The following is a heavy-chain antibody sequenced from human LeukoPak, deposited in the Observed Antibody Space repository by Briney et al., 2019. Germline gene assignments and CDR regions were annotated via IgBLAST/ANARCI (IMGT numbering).Heavy chain of an antibody. Sequence: GGSLRHSCAASGFTVSRNYMSWVRQAPGKGLEWVSVIYSGGSTYYADSVKGRFTISRDNSKNTLYLQMNSLRAEDTAVYYCASANLDAFDFWGQGTMVTVSS. J-gene: IGHJ3*01. D-gene: IGHD1-14*01. CDR1: GFTVSRNY. V-gene: IGHV3-53*01. CDR2: IYSGGST. CDR3: ASANLDAFDF.